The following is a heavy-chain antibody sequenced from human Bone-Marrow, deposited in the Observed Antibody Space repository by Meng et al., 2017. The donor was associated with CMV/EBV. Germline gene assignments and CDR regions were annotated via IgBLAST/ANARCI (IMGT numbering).Heavy chain of an antibody. J-gene: IGHJ5*02. Sequence: SGYTFTSYYMHWGRQATGQGLEWMGIINPSGGSTSYAQKFQGRVTMTRDTSTSTVYMELSSLRSEDTAVYYCARRVYDSSGYNWFDPWGQGTLVTVSS. CDR1: GYTFTSYY. CDR2: INPSGGST. D-gene: IGHD3-22*01. CDR3: ARRVYDSSGYNWFDP. V-gene: IGHV1-46*01.